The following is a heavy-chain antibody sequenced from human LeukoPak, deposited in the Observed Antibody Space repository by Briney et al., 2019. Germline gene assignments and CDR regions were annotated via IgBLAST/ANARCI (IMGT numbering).Heavy chain of an antibody. V-gene: IGHV1-24*01. CDR3: ATGQAGPYGGQYYLDY. J-gene: IGHJ4*02. Sequence: GASVKVSCKVSGYTLTELSIHWVRQAPGKGLEWMGGFDPEDGETIYAQKFQGRVTMTEDTSTDTAYMELSSLRSEDTAVYYCATGQAGPYGGQYYLDYWGQGTLVTVSS. CDR2: FDPEDGET. CDR1: GYTLTELS. D-gene: IGHD4-23*01.